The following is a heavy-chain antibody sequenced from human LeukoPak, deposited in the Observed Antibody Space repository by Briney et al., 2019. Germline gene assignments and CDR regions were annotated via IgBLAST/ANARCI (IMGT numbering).Heavy chain of an antibody. Sequence: GGSLRLSCTASGFTFSTYSMNWVRQAPGKGLEWVSYIRTSGGTIYYVDSVKGRFTISRDNAKNALYLQMNSLRDENTVVYYCARERGYCSGGSCYTYYFDYWGQGTLVTVSS. V-gene: IGHV3-48*02. CDR3: ARERGYCSGGSCYTYYFDY. D-gene: IGHD2-15*01. J-gene: IGHJ4*02. CDR2: IRTSGGTI. CDR1: GFTFSTYS.